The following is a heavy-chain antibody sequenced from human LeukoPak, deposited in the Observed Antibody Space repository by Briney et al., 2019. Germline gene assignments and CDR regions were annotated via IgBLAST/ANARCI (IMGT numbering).Heavy chain of an antibody. CDR2: ISSSSSYI. CDR3: ARDGYSYAEGWFDY. D-gene: IGHD5-18*01. CDR1: GFTFSSYS. J-gene: IGHJ4*02. Sequence: PGGSLRLSCAASGFTFSSYSMNWVRQAPGRGLEWVSSISSSSSYIYYADSVKGRFTISRDNAKNSLYLQMNSLRAEDTAVYYCARDGYSYAEGWFDYWGQGTLVTVST. V-gene: IGHV3-21*01.